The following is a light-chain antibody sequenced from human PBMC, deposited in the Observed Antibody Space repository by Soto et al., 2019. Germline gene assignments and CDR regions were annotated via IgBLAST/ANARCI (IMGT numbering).Light chain of an antibody. CDR3: QQGHNWPLS. J-gene: IGKJ2*01. Sequence: EIVMTQSPATLSLSPGERAALSCRASQSINSELAWYQQKPGQPPRLLIYGASTRATGVPARFPGSESGSEFTLTISGLQSEDFAFYYCQQGHNWPLSFGQGTRLEI. CDR2: GAS. V-gene: IGKV3-15*01. CDR1: QSINSE.